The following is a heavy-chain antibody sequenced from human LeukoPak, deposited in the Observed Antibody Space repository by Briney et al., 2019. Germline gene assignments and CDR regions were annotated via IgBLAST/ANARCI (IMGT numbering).Heavy chain of an antibody. J-gene: IGHJ4*02. D-gene: IGHD6-19*01. Sequence: PSETLSLTCTVSGGSISTDYWSWIRQPPGKGLEWIGHIFYTGSTNYSPSLKSRVTISVDTSKDQFSLRLSSVTAADTAVYYCARYDSGGWYRLFDHWGQGALVTVSS. CDR2: IFYTGST. CDR3: ARYDSGGWYRLFDH. V-gene: IGHV4-59*01. CDR1: GGSISTDY.